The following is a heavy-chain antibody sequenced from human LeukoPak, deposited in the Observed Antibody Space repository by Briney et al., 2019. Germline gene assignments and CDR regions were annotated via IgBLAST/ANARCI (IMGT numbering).Heavy chain of an antibody. Sequence: VASVKVSCKASGYTFTGYYMHWVRQAPGQGLEWMGWINPNSGGTNYAQKFQGWVTMTRDTSISTAYMELSRLRSDDTAVYYCARERIAVAGTTYYYYYGMDVWGQGTTVTVS. V-gene: IGHV1-2*04. CDR2: INPNSGGT. CDR1: GYTFTGYY. D-gene: IGHD6-19*01. J-gene: IGHJ6*02. CDR3: ARERIAVAGTTYYYYYGMDV.